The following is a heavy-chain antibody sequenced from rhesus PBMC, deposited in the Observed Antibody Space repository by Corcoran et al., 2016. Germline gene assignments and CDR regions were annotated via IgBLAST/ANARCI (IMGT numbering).Heavy chain of an antibody. D-gene: IGHD3-16*01. V-gene: IGHV4-147*01. CDR2: FYGGSGGT. J-gene: IGHJ6*01. Sequence: QVQLQESGLGLVKPSESLAFTWAVSGGSSSSNYWSWTRQSPGKGLDWIGYFYGGSGGTSANPSLKSRVTISTDTSRNQFSLRLSAVTAADTAVYYCARDYYSGKPLDSWGQGVVVTVSS. CDR1: GGSSSSNY. CDR3: ARDYYSGKPLDS.